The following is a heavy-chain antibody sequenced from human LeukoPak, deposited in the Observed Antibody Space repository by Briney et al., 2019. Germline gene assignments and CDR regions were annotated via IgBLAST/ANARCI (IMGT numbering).Heavy chain of an antibody. J-gene: IGHJ4*02. CDR1: GYTFTGYY. Sequence: GASVKVSCKASGYTFTGYYMHWVRQAPGQGLEWMGWINPNSGGTNYAQKFQGRVTMTRDTSISTAYMELSRLRSDDTAVYCCARVRGTVVATVDYWGQGTLVTVSS. D-gene: IGHD2-15*01. CDR2: INPNSGGT. V-gene: IGHV1-2*02. CDR3: ARVRGTVVATVDY.